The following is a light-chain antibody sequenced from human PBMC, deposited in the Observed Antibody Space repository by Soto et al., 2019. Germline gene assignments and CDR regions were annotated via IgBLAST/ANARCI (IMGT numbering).Light chain of an antibody. Sequence: DIQITVSPSSLSASVGDRVTITCRASQSISSNLNWYQQKPGKAPKLLIYAASSLQSGVPSRFSGGGSGTDFTLTISSMQPEDFATYSCQQSYSTPLTFGGGTKVDIK. J-gene: IGKJ4*01. CDR2: AAS. V-gene: IGKV1-39*01. CDR1: QSISSN. CDR3: QQSYSTPLT.